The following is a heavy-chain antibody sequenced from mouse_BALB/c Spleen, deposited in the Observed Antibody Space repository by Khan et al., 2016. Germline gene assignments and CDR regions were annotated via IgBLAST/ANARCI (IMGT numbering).Heavy chain of an antibody. CDR3: ARTDRINY. J-gene: IGHJ2*01. D-gene: IGHD2-14*01. CDR2: ISYSGST. CDR1: GYSITSGYG. Sequence: EVQLQESGPGLVKASQSLSPTCTVTGYSITSGYGWNWIRQFPGKKLEWMGSISYSGSTNYNPSPNSRITSTRDTSKNPIFRQLNSVTTADRATYYCARTDRINYWGQGATLTVSS. V-gene: IGHV3-2*02.